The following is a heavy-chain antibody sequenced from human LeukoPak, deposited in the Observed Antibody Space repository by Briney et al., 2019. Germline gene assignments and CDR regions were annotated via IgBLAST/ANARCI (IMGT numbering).Heavy chain of an antibody. CDR1: GGSISSSSYY. V-gene: IGHV4-39*01. Sequence: SETLSLTCTVSGGSISSSSYYWGWIRQPPGKGLEWIGSIYYSGSTYYNPSLKSRVTISVDTSKNQFSLKLSSVTAADTAVYYCARHRVSSGWFGFDYWGQGTLVTVSS. D-gene: IGHD6-19*01. J-gene: IGHJ4*02. CDR2: IYYSGST. CDR3: ARHRVSSGWFGFDY.